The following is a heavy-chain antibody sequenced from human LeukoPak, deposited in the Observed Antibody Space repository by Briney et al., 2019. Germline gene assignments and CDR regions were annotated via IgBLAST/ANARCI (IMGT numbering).Heavy chain of an antibody. CDR3: ARDVRYRGMVRGVIITLGWFDP. CDR1: GYSISSGYY. V-gene: IGHV4-38-2*02. D-gene: IGHD3-10*01. CDR2: IYHSGST. Sequence: SETLSLTCTVSGYSISSGYYWGWIRQPPGKGLEWIGSIYHSGSTYYNPSLKSRVTISVGTSKNQFSLKLSSVTAADTAVYYCARDVRYRGMVRGVIITLGWFDPWGQGTLVTVSS. J-gene: IGHJ5*02.